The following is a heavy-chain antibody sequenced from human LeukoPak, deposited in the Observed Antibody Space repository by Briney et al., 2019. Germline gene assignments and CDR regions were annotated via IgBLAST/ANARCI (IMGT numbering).Heavy chain of an antibody. CDR1: GGTFSSYA. CDR3: ASLLQSGAFDI. Sequence: SVKVSCKASGGTFSSYAISWVRQAPGQGLEWMGGIIPIFGTANYAQKFQGRVTITADKSTSTAYMELSSLRSEDTAVYYCASLLQSGAFDIWGQGTLVTVSS. V-gene: IGHV1-69*06. J-gene: IGHJ4*02. CDR2: IIPIFGTA. D-gene: IGHD3-9*01.